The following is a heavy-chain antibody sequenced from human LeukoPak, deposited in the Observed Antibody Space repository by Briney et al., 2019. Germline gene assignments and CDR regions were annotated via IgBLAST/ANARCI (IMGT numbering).Heavy chain of an antibody. J-gene: IGHJ4*02. CDR2: IGSSSSYI. V-gene: IGHV3-21*01. Sequence: GGSLRLSCAASGFTFSSYSMNWVRQAPGKGLEWVSSIGSSSSYIYYADSVKGRFTISRDNAKNSLYLQMNSLRAEDTAVYYCAREPPDTAMVMDFDYWGQGTLVTVSS. CDR3: AREPPDTAMVMDFDY. CDR1: GFTFSSYS. D-gene: IGHD5-18*01.